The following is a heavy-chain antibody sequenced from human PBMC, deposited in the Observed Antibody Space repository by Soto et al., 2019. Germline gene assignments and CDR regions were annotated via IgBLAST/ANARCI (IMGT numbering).Heavy chain of an antibody. Sequence: QVQLVQSGAEVKKPGASVKVSCKASGYTFTSYGISWVRQAPGQGLEWMGWINAYNGTTNYAQKLQGRVTMTTDTSTSTAYMGLRSLRSADTAVFYCARDPVAGTYFDYWGQGTLVTVSS. V-gene: IGHV1-18*01. D-gene: IGHD6-19*01. CDR3: ARDPVAGTYFDY. CDR1: GYTFTSYG. CDR2: INAYNGTT. J-gene: IGHJ4*02.